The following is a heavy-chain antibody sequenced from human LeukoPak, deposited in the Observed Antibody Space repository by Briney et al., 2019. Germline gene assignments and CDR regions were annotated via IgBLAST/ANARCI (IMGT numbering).Heavy chain of an antibody. V-gene: IGHV3-48*01. CDR2: ISSSSSTI. CDR1: GFAFSSYE. CDR3: AIWGRPDY. Sequence: GGSLRLSCAASGFAFSSYEMNWVRQAPGKGLEWVSYISSSSSTIYYADSVKGRFTISRDNAKNSLYLQMNSLRAEDTAVYYCAIWGRPDYWGQGTLVTVSS. D-gene: IGHD3-16*01. J-gene: IGHJ4*02.